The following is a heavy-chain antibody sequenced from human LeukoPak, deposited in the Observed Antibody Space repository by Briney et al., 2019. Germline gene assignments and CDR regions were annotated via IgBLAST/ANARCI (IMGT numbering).Heavy chain of an antibody. CDR2: ISSSGSTI. V-gene: IGHV3-11*01. J-gene: IGHJ4*02. D-gene: IGHD3-10*01. CDR3: AREPSRGVTELDY. Sequence: GGSLRLSCAASGFTFSDYYMSWIRQAPGKGLEWVSYISSSGSTIYYADSVKGRFTISRDNAKNSLYLQMNSLRVEDTAVYYCAREPSRGVTELDYWGQGTLVTVSS. CDR1: GFTFSDYY.